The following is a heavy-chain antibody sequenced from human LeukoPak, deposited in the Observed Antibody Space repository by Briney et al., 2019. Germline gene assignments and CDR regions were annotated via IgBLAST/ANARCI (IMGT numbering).Heavy chain of an antibody. V-gene: IGHV4-34*01. CDR1: GGSFSGYY. J-gene: IGHJ4*02. CDR3: ARLIHDYGDYADY. Sequence: PSETLSLTCAVYGGSFSGYYWSWIRQPPGKGLEWIGEINHSGSTNYNPSLKSRVTISVDTSKNQFSLKLSSVTAADTAVYYCARLIHDYGDYADYWGQGTLVTVSS. CDR2: INHSGST. D-gene: IGHD4-17*01.